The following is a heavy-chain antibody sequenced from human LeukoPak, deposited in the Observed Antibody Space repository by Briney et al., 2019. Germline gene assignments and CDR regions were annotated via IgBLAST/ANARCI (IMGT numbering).Heavy chain of an antibody. CDR3: ARRATMLAGGYFDY. D-gene: IGHD5-12*01. CDR2: IYNSGIT. J-gene: IGHJ4*02. CDR1: GGSVSSHF. Sequence: SETLSLTCTVSGGSVSSHFWSWIRQPPGKGLEWIGYIYNSGITNYNPSLKSRVTISIDTSKNQFSLKLSSVTAADTAVYYCARRATMLAGGYFDYWGQGTLVSVSS. V-gene: IGHV4-4*09.